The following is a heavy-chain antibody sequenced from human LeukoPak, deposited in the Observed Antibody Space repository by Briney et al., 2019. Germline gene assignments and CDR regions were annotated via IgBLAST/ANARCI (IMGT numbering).Heavy chain of an antibody. CDR1: GGSISSSSYY. J-gene: IGHJ6*02. CDR3: ARLGIVEAMVFSYYYGMDV. CDR2: IYYSGST. Sequence: SETLSLTCTVSGGSISSSSYYWGWIRQPPGKGLEWIGSIYYSGSTYYNPSLKSRVTISVDTSKNQFSLKLSSVTAADTAVYYCARLGIVEAMVFSYYYGMDVWGQGTTVTVSS. V-gene: IGHV4-39*01. D-gene: IGHD5-18*01.